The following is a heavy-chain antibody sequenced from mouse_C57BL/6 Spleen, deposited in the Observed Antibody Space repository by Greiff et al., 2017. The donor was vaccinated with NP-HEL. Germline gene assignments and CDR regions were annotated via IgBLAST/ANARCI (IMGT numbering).Heavy chain of an antibody. CDR3: ARRGVVAPYYFDY. Sequence: VKVVESGPGLVQPSQSLSITCTVSGFSLTSYGVHWVRQSPGKGLEWLGVIWSGGSTDYNAAFISRLSISKDNSKSQVFFKMNSLQADDTAIYYCARRGVVAPYYFDYWGQGTTLTVSS. CDR2: IWSGGST. D-gene: IGHD1-1*01. J-gene: IGHJ2*01. V-gene: IGHV2-2*01. CDR1: GFSLTSYG.